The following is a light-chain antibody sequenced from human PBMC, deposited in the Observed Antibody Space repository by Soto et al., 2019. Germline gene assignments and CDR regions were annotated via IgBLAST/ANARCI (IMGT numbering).Light chain of an antibody. CDR2: EVT. CDR3: CSYASSYTLV. Sequence: QLVLTQPASVSGSPGQSITISCTGTNSDIGSYDLVSWYQQHPGKAPKFMIYEVTKRPSGVSTRFSGSKSGNTASLTISGLQAEDEADYYCCSYASSYTLVFGGGTKVTVL. J-gene: IGLJ2*01. V-gene: IGLV2-23*02. CDR1: NSDIGSYDL.